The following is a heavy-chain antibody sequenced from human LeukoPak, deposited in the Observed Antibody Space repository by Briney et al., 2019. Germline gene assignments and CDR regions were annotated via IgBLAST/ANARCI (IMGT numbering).Heavy chain of an antibody. D-gene: IGHD3-22*01. Sequence: SVKVSCKASGGTFSSYAISWVRQAPGQGLERMGGIIPIFGTANYAQKFQGRVTITADESTSTAYMELSSLRSEDTAVYYCAREQDYYDSSGYSNWFDPWGQGALVTVSS. J-gene: IGHJ5*02. CDR1: GGTFSSYA. V-gene: IGHV1-69*13. CDR3: AREQDYYDSSGYSNWFDP. CDR2: IIPIFGTA.